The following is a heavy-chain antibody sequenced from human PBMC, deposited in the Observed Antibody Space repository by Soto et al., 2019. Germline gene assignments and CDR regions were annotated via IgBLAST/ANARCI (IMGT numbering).Heavy chain of an antibody. CDR1: GFTFSSYW. J-gene: IGHJ6*02. D-gene: IGHD3-3*01. V-gene: IGHV3-7*01. CDR2: IKQDGSEK. Sequence: PGGSVRLSCAASGFTFSSYWMSWVRQAPGKGLEWVANIKQDGSEKYYVDSVKGRFTISRDNAKNSLYLQMNSLRAEDTAVYYCARELIRVMEWPHSKSYGMDVWGQGTTVTVSS. CDR3: ARELIRVMEWPHSKSYGMDV.